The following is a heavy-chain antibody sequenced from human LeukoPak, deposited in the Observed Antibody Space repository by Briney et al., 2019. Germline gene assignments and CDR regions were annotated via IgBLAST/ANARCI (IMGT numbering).Heavy chain of an antibody. Sequence: GESLKISCKASGYTFTSYGISWVRRAPGQGLGWMGWISAYNANTKYAQKLQGRVTMTTDTSTSTAYMELRSLRSDDTAVYYCARDRDSVDYWGQGTPVTVSS. V-gene: IGHV1-18*01. CDR1: GYTFTSYG. J-gene: IGHJ4*02. CDR3: ARDRDSVDY. CDR2: ISAYNANT. D-gene: IGHD2-15*01.